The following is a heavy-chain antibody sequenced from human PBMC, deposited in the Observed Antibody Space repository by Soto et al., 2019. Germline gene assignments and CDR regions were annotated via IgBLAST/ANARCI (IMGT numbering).Heavy chain of an antibody. CDR1: GFTVSINY. J-gene: IGHJ3*02. V-gene: IGHV3-66*01. D-gene: IGHD3-22*01. CDR3: ARGGSITMTTDAFDI. Sequence: EVQLVESGGGLVQPGGSLRLSCAASGFTVSINYMNWVRQAPGKGLQWVSVIYSGGSTYYAHSVRGRFTISRDNSKHTLHLQMNSLSAEDTAVYYCARGGSITMTTDAFDIWGQGTMVTVSS. CDR2: IYSGGST.